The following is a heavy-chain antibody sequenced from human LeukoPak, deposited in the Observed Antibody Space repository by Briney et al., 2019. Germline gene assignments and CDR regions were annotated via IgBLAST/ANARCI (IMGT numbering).Heavy chain of an antibody. Sequence: QPGGSLRLSCAASGFTFSSYAMSWVRQAPGKGLEWVSAISGSGGSTYYADSVKGRFTISRDNYKNTLYLQMNSLRAEDTAVYYCAKGPNSYGSGGYVDYWGQGTLVTVSS. CDR3: AKGPNSYGSGGYVDY. D-gene: IGHD3-10*01. CDR2: ISGSGGST. CDR1: GFTFSSYA. V-gene: IGHV3-23*01. J-gene: IGHJ4*02.